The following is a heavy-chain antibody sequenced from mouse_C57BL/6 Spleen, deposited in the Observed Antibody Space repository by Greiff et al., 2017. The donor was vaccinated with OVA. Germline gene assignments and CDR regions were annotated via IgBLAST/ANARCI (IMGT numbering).Heavy chain of an antibody. Sequence: EVQLQESGGGLVKPGGSLKLSCAASGFTFSDYGMHWVRQAPEKGLEWVAYISSGSSTIYYADTVKGRFTISRDNAKNTLFLQMTSLRSEDTAMYYCARPYYGSSYWYFDVWGTGTTVTVSS. V-gene: IGHV5-17*01. CDR3: ARPYYGSSYWYFDV. D-gene: IGHD1-1*01. CDR1: GFTFSDYG. CDR2: ISSGSSTI. J-gene: IGHJ1*03.